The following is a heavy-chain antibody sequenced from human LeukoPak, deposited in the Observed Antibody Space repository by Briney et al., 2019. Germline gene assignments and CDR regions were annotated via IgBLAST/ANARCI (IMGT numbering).Heavy chain of an antibody. D-gene: IGHD2-15*01. J-gene: IGHJ6*03. CDR2: ISAYNGNT. CDR1: GYTFTSYG. Sequence: ASVKVSCKASGYTFTSYGISWVRQAPGQGLEWMGWISAYNGNTNYAQKLQGRVTMTTDTSTSTAYMELRSLRSDDTAVYYCAREGYCSGGSCYPPWRDYYYMDVWGKGTTVTISS. CDR3: AREGYCSGGSCYPPWRDYYYMDV. V-gene: IGHV1-18*01.